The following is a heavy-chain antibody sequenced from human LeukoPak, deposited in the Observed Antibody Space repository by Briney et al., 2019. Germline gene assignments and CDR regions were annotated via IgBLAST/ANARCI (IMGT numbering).Heavy chain of an antibody. CDR2: IIPIFGTA. J-gene: IGHJ4*02. CDR1: GGTFSGYA. Sequence: ASVKVSCKASGGTFSGYAISWVRQAPGQGLEWMGRIIPIFGTANYAQNFQGRVTITADESTSTAYMELSSLRSEDTAVYYCARNSYYGSGSYPNFDYWGQGTLVTVSS. CDR3: ARNSYYGSGSYPNFDY. D-gene: IGHD3-10*01. V-gene: IGHV1-69*15.